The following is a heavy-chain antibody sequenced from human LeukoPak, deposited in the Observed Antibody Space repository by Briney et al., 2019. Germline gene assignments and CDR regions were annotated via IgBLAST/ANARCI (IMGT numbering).Heavy chain of an antibody. CDR1: GFTFSSYG. Sequence: GGSLRLSCAASGFTFSSYGMHWVRQAPGKGLEWVAVISYDGSNKYYADSVKGRFTISRDNSKNTLYLQMNSLRAEDTAVYYCAKDQAGRSPGYQPLLAEYYYYYGMDVWGQGTTVTVSS. V-gene: IGHV3-30*18. D-gene: IGHD2-2*01. J-gene: IGHJ6*02. CDR3: AKDQAGRSPGYQPLLAEYYYYYGMDV. CDR2: ISYDGSNK.